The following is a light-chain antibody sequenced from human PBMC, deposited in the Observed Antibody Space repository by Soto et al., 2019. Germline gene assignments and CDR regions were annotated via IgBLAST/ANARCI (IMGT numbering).Light chain of an antibody. CDR1: SSDVGGYDY. V-gene: IGLV2-8*01. Sequence: QSVLTQPPSASGSPGQSVTISCTGTSSDVGGYDYVSWYQQHPGKAPKLMIYEVSKRPSGVPDRFSGSKSGNTASLTVSGLQAEDEADYYCSSYAGSSNYVLGTGTKV. CDR2: EVS. CDR3: SSYAGSSNYV. J-gene: IGLJ1*01.